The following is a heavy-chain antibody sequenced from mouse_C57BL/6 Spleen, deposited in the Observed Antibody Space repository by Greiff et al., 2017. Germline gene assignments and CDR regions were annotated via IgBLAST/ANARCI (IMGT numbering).Heavy chain of an antibody. CDR3: AREGDDYGGGDY. D-gene: IGHD2-4*01. CDR1: GYSITSGYY. Sequence: EVKLMESGPGLVKPSQSLSLTCSVTGYSITSGYYWNWIRQFPGNKLEWMGYISYDGSNNYNPSLKNRISITRDTSKNKFFLKLNSVTTEDTATYYCAREGDDYGGGDYWGQGTTLTVSS. J-gene: IGHJ2*01. V-gene: IGHV3-6*01. CDR2: ISYDGSN.